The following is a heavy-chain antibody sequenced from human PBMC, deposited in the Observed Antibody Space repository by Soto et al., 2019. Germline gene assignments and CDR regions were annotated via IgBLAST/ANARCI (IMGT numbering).Heavy chain of an antibody. CDR3: ARGPIVVVPAARPYYFDY. CDR2: INHSGST. J-gene: IGHJ4*02. D-gene: IGHD2-2*02. CDR1: GGSFIGYY. V-gene: IGHV4-34*01. Sequence: PSETLSLTCAAYGGSFIGYYWSWIRQPPGKGLEWIGEINHSGSTNYNPSLKSRVTISVDTSKNQFSLKLSSVTAADTAVYYCARGPIVVVPAARPYYFDYWGQGTLVTVSS.